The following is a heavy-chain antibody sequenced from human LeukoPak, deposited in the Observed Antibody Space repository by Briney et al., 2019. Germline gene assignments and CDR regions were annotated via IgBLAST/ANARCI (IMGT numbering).Heavy chain of an antibody. CDR1: GYTFTSYA. CDR2: INTNTGNP. J-gene: IGHJ6*03. V-gene: IGHV7-4-1*02. Sequence: ASVEVSCKASGYTFTSYAMNWVRQAPGQGLEWMGWINTNTGNPTYAQGFTGRFVFSLDTSVSTAYLQISSLKAEDTAVYYCARLSYYDFWSGSYYMDVWGKGTTVTVSS. CDR3: ARLSYYDFWSGSYYMDV. D-gene: IGHD3-3*01.